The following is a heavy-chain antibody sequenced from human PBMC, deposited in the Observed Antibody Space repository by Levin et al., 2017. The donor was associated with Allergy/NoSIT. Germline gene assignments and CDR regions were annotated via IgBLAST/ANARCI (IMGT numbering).Heavy chain of an antibody. V-gene: IGHV3-23*01. Sequence: PGGSLRLSCAASGFTFSSYAMSWVRQAPGKGLEWVSAISGSGGSTYYADSVKGRFTISRDNSKNTLYLQMNSLRAEDTAVYYCAKCLWSVWGSYRSYGMDVWGQGTTVTVSS. CDR2: ISGSGGST. CDR3: AKCLWSVWGSYRSYGMDV. D-gene: IGHD3-16*02. J-gene: IGHJ6*02. CDR1: GFTFSSYA.